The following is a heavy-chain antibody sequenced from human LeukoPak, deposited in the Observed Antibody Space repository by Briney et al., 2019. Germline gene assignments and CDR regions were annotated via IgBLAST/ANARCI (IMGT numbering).Heavy chain of an antibody. V-gene: IGHV3-49*03. CDR2: IRSKAYGGTT. J-gene: IGHJ4*02. D-gene: IGHD3-22*01. CDR1: GFTFGDYA. CDR3: TRDRFNYYDSSGLYY. Sequence: GGSLRLSCTASGFTFGDYAMSWFRQAPGKGLEWVGFIRSKAYGGTTEYAASVKGRFTISRDDSKSIAYPQMNSLKTEDTAVYYCTRDRFNYYDSSGLYYWGQGTLVTVSS.